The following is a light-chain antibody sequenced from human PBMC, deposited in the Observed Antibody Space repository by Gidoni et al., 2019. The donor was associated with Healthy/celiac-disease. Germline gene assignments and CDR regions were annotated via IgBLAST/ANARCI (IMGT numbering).Light chain of an antibody. J-gene: IGLJ3*02. CDR1: SGSIASNY. CDR2: EAN. V-gene: IGLV6-57*02. Sequence: NVMLTQPHSASESQGKTVTISCTGSSGSIASNYVQWYQQRPGRAPTTVIYEANQRPSGVPDRFSCSISRSSNSASLTISGLQTEDAAAYSCPSYDSSTWVFGGGTQLTVL. CDR3: PSYDSSTWV.